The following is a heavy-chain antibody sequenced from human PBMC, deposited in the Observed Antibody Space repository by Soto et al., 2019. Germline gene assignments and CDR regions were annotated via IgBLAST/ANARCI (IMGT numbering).Heavy chain of an antibody. Sequence: ASETLSLTCTVSGGSISSYYWSWIRQPPGKGLEWIGYIYYSGSTNYNPSLKSRVTISVDTSKNQFSLKLSSVTAADTAVYYCASSTARYCSGGSCYPDYWGQGTLVTVSS. V-gene: IGHV4-59*01. CDR1: GGSISSYY. D-gene: IGHD2-15*01. J-gene: IGHJ4*02. CDR2: IYYSGST. CDR3: ASSTARYCSGGSCYPDY.